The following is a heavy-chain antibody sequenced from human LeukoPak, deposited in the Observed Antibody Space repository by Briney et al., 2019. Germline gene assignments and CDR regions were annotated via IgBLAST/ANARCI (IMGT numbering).Heavy chain of an antibody. Sequence: ASVKVSCKTSGYTFTSYYIHWVRQAPGQGLEWMGVINPSGGSTGYPQKFQGRVTMTRDTSTSTVYMELSSLRFEDTAVYYCARESSSSSCADYWGQGTLVTVSS. CDR1: GYTFTSYY. CDR3: ARESSSSSCADY. D-gene: IGHD6-6*01. V-gene: IGHV1-46*01. CDR2: INPSGGST. J-gene: IGHJ4*02.